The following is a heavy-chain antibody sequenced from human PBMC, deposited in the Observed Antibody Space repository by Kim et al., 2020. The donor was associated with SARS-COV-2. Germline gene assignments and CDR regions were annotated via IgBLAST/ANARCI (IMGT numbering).Heavy chain of an antibody. V-gene: IGHV4-59*08. D-gene: IGHD3-16*01. CDR2: IHSSGYT. J-gene: IGHJ4*02. CDR1: GGSINGFF. CDR3: ARRWNYGAYFDL. Sequence: SETLSLTCTGSGGSINGFFWSWIRQPPGKGLEWIGYIHSSGYTHYNPSLSSRVSLSVDTSKNRISSNLTSVTAADTAMYFCARRWNYGAYFDLWGQGT.